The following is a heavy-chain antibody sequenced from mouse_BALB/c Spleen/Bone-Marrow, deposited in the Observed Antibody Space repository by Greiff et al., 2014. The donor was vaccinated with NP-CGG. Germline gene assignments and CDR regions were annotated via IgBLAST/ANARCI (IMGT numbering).Heavy chain of an antibody. D-gene: IGHD1-1*01. J-gene: IGHJ3*01. V-gene: IGHV14-3*02. Sequence: QPSASDLVTPGASVKLPCTASGFNIKDTYMHWVKQRPEQGLEWIGRIYPANGNTKYDPKFQGKATITADTSSNTAYLQLSSLTSEDTAVYYCAAYYYGSSYGFAYWGQGTLVTVSA. CDR2: IYPANGNT. CDR3: AAYYYGSSYGFAY. CDR1: GFNIKDTY.